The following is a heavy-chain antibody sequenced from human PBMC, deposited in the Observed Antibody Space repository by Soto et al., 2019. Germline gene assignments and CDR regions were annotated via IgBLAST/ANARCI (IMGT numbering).Heavy chain of an antibody. CDR3: AKDRLDIVVVPAAIYY. CDR2: ISGSGGST. Sequence: GGSLRLSCAASGLTVSSSYMSWVRQAPGKGLQWVSAISGSGGSTYYADSVKGRFTISRDNSKNTLYLQMNSLRAEDTAVYYCAKDRLDIVVVPAAIYYWGQGT. CDR1: GLTVSSSY. J-gene: IGHJ4*02. V-gene: IGHV3-23*01. D-gene: IGHD2-2*03.